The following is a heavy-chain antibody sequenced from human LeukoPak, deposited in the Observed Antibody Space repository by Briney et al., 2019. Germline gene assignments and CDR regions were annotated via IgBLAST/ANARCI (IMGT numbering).Heavy chain of an antibody. D-gene: IGHD3-9*01. Sequence: ASVKVSCKASGGTFSSYAISWVRQAPGQGLEWMGGIIPIFGTANYAQKFQGRVTITADESTSTAYMELSSLRSEDTAVYYCARVNNYHTLSSFDYWGQGTLVIVSS. CDR3: ARVNNYHTLSSFDY. J-gene: IGHJ4*02. V-gene: IGHV1-69*13. CDR2: IIPIFGTA. CDR1: GGTFSSYA.